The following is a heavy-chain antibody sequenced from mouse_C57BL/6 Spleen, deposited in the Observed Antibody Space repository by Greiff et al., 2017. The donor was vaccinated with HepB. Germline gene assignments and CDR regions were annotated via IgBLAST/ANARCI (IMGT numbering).Heavy chain of an antibody. Sequence: EVKLVESGGGLVKPGGSLKLSCAASGFTFSSYAMSWVRQTPEKRLEWVATISDGGSYTYYPDNVKGRFTISRDNAKNNLYLQMSHLKSEDTAMYYCASTVVAPGFDYWGQGTTLTVSS. CDR2: ISDGGSYT. CDR1: GFTFSSYA. J-gene: IGHJ2*01. V-gene: IGHV5-4*03. CDR3: ASTVVAPGFDY. D-gene: IGHD1-1*01.